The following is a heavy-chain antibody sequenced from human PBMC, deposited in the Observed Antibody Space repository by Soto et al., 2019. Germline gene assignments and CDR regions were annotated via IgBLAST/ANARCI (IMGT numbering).Heavy chain of an antibody. V-gene: IGHV1-18*01. CDR2: ISAYNGNT. CDR1: GYTFTSYG. CDR3: ARDPRNWNPRLTFDY. D-gene: IGHD1-1*01. Sequence: ASVKVSCKASGYTFTSYGISWVRQAPGQGLEWMGRISAYNGNTNYAQNLQGRVTMTTDTSTSTAYMELRSLSSDDTAVYYCARDPRNWNPRLTFDYWGQGTLVTVSS. J-gene: IGHJ4*02.